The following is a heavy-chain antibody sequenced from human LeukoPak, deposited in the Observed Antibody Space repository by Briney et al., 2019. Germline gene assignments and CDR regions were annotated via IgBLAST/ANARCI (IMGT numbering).Heavy chain of an antibody. Sequence: PSETLSRTCTVSGGSISSGGDYWSLIRQHPGKGLEWIGYIYYTGTTYYNPSLKSRITISVDTSKNQFSLNLSSMTAADTAVYYCARAAWRGSNSRDAFDIWGQGTVVTVSS. CDR3: ARAAWRGSNSRDAFDI. J-gene: IGHJ3*02. CDR1: GGSISSGGDY. V-gene: IGHV4-31*03. CDR2: IYYTGTT. D-gene: IGHD4/OR15-4a*01.